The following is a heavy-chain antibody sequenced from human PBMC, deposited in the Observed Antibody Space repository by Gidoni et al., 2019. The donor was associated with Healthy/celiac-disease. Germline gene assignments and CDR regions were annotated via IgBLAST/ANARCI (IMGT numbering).Heavy chain of an antibody. V-gene: IGHV4-4*02. CDR2: IYHSGST. CDR1: GGSIRSSNW. D-gene: IGHD2-2*01. Sequence: QVQLPESGPGLVKPSGTLSLNCAVSGGSIRSSNWWSWVRQPPGKGLEWIGEIYHSGSTNYNPSLKSRVTISVDKSKNQFSLKLSSVTAADTAVYYCARIGTVVVVPATARDWFDPWGQGTLVTVYS. J-gene: IGHJ5*02. CDR3: ARIGTVVVVPATARDWFDP.